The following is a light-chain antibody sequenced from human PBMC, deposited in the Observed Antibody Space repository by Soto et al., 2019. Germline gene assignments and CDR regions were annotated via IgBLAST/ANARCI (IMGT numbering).Light chain of an antibody. CDR3: SAWDDSLNGQEV. V-gene: IGLV1-47*01. J-gene: IGLJ3*02. CDR1: SSNIGSNY. CDR2: RSN. Sequence: QSVLTQPPSASGTPGQRVTISCSGSSSNIGSNYVYWYQQLPGTAPKLLIYRSNQRPSGVPDRFSASKSGTSASLAISGLRYEDEADYYCSAWDDSLNGQEVFGGGTKLTVL.